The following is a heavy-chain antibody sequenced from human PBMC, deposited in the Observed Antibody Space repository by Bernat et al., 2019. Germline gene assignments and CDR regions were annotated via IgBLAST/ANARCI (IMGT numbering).Heavy chain of an antibody. CDR3: AKDTAGGNNNWFDP. Sequence: QVQLVESGGGVVQPGRSLRLSCAASGFTFNYYAIHWVRQAPGKGLEWVAVIAYDGNNKYYADSVKGRFTISRDNSKNTLYLQMNSLRAEDTAVYYCAKDTAGGNNNWFDPWGQGTLVTVSS. CDR2: IAYDGNNK. V-gene: IGHV3-30-3*01. D-gene: IGHD4-23*01. CDR1: GFTFNYYA. J-gene: IGHJ5*02.